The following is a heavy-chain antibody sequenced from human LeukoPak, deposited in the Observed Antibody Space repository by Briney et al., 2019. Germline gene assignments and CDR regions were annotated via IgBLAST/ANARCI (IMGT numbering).Heavy chain of an antibody. CDR1: GLTFSNAW. D-gene: IGHD6-19*01. CDR2: IKSRGGGGTT. J-gene: IGHJ4*02. Sequence: NPGGSQRLSCAASGLTFSNAWINWVRQAPGKGLEWVGRIKSRGGGGTTDYAAPVKGRFTISRDDSKSTGYLQMDSLKTEDTAVYYCTTEPDSSGWYVGYWGQGTLVTVSS. CDR3: TTEPDSSGWYVGY. V-gene: IGHV3-15*07.